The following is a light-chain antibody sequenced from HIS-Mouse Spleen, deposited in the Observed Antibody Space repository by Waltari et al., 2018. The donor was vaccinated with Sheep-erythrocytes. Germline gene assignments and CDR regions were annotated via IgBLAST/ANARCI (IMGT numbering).Light chain of an antibody. V-gene: IGLV2-23*01. CDR3: CSYAGSSTPWV. CDR1: SSDVGRYNL. CDR2: EGS. Sequence: QSALTQPASVSGSPGQSITISCTGTSSDVGRYNLVSWYQPHPGQAPRLMIYEGSKRPSGVSNRFSGSKSGNTASLTISGLQAEDEADYYCCSYAGSSTPWVFGGGTKLTVL. J-gene: IGLJ3*02.